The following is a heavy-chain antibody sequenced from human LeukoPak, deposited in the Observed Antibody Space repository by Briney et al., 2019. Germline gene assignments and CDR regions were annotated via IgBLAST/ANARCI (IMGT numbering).Heavy chain of an antibody. J-gene: IGHJ2*01. V-gene: IGHV3-15*01. Sequence: GGSLRLSCAASGFTLSNAWMSWVRQAPGRGLEWVGRIKSKTDGGTTDYAAPVKGRFTISRDDSKNTLYLQMNSLSAEDTAVYYCAKKLRAVAGTYWYFDLWGRGTLVTVSS. CDR3: AKKLRAVAGTYWYFDL. CDR1: GFTLSNAW. D-gene: IGHD6-19*01. CDR2: IKSKTDGGTT.